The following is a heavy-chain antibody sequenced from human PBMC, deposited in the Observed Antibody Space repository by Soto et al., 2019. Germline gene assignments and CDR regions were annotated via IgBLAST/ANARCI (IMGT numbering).Heavy chain of an antibody. CDR3: AKIQTDIVLVPAAIREVDNGMDV. V-gene: IGHV1-69*13. Sequence: GASVKVSCKASGGTFSCYAISWVRQAPGQGLEWMGGIIPIFGTANYAQKFQGRVTITADESTSTAYMELSSLRSEDTAVYYCAKIQTDIVLVPAAIREVDNGMDVWGQGTTGTVSS. CDR1: GGTFSCYA. CDR2: IIPIFGTA. D-gene: IGHD2-2*01. J-gene: IGHJ6*02.